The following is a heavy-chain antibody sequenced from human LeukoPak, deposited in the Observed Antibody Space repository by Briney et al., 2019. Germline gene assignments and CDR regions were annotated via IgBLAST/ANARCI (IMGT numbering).Heavy chain of an antibody. D-gene: IGHD1-14*01. Sequence: GGSLRLSCAASGFTFDDYGMSWVRQAPGKGLEWVSGINWNGGSTGYADSVKGRFPISRDNAKNSLYLQMNSLRAEDTALYYCARAPEGDHDIRYYMDVWGKGTTVTVSS. CDR2: INWNGGST. J-gene: IGHJ6*03. V-gene: IGHV3-20*04. CDR1: GFTFDDYG. CDR3: ARAPEGDHDIRYYMDV.